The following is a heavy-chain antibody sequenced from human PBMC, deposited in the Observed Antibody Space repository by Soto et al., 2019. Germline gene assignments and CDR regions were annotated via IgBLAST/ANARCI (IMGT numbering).Heavy chain of an antibody. CDR1: DGSISSGDYS. Sequence: QLQLQESGSGLVKPSQTLSLTCAVSDGSISSGDYSWSWIRQPPGKGLEWIGYIYDSGSTSYNPSLMSRVTISVDRSTTQFSLKLSSVTAADTAVYYCASMPPTVLPAFDTWGQGTMVSVSS. D-gene: IGHD4-17*01. J-gene: IGHJ3*02. CDR3: ASMPPTVLPAFDT. CDR2: IYDSGST. V-gene: IGHV4-30-2*01.